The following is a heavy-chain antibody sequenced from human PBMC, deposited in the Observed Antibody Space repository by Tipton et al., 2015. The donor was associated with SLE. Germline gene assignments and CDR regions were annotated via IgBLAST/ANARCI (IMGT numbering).Heavy chain of an antibody. D-gene: IGHD2/OR15-2a*01. Sequence: TLSLTCTVSGGSISSSSYYWGWIRQPPGKGLEWIGSIYYSGSTYYNPSLKSRVTISVDTSKNQFSLKLSSVTAADTAVYYCARRLNSVAQLDYWGQGTLVTVSS. CDR3: ARRLNSVAQLDY. CDR2: IYYSGST. V-gene: IGHV4-39*07. CDR1: GGSISSSSYY. J-gene: IGHJ4*02.